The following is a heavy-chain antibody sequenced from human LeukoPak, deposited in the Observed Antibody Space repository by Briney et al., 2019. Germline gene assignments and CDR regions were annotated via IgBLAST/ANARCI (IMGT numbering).Heavy chain of an antibody. J-gene: IGHJ3*02. CDR3: ARVVSGSSHDAFDI. CDR1: GGSFSGYY. Sequence: PSETLSLTCAVYGGSFSGYYWSWIRQPPGKGLEWLGEINHSGSTNYNPSLKSRVTISVDTSKNQFSLKLSSVTAADTAVYYCARVVSGSSHDAFDIWGQGTMVTVSS. CDR2: INHSGST. V-gene: IGHV4-34*01. D-gene: IGHD1-26*01.